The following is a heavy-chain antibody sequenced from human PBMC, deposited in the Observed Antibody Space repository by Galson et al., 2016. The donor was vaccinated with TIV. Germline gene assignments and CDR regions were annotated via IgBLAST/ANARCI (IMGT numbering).Heavy chain of an antibody. CDR1: GFTFRSFA. CDR2: ISNGRT. J-gene: IGHJ6*02. Sequence: SLRLSCAASGFTFRSFAMTWVRQAPGMAPEWVATISNGRTYYVDSVKGRFTISRDNSKSTLYLQMNSLRADDTGVYYCARDSATENPGKNYYYYSGMNVWGQGTTVTVSS. V-gene: IGHV3-23*01. CDR3: ARDSATENPGKNYYYYSGMNV. D-gene: IGHD5-24*01.